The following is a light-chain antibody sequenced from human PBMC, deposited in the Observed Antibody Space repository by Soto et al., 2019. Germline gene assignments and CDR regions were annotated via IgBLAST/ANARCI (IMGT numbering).Light chain of an antibody. J-gene: IGLJ1*01. Sequence: QSVLTQPASVSGSPGQAITISCRGSSSDVGAHNFVSWYQHHPGKAPKLMIYEVSNRPPGVSNRFSGSKSGNTASLTISGLQAEDEADYYCNSYTSSNTYVFGSGTKVTVL. CDR2: EVS. V-gene: IGLV2-14*01. CDR3: NSYTSSNTYV. CDR1: SSDVGAHNF.